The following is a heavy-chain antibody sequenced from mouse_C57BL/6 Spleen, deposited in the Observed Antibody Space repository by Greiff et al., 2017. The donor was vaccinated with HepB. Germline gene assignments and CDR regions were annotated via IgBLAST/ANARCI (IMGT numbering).Heavy chain of an antibody. D-gene: IGHD2-10*02. CDR2: FYPGSGSI. CDR1: GYTFTEYT. V-gene: IGHV1-62-2*01. Sequence: VKVVESGAELVKPGASVKLSCKASGYTFTEYTIHWVKQRSGQGLEWIGWFYPGSGSIKYNEKFKDKATLTADKSSSTVYMELSRLTSEDSAVYFCARHEEDGYGNYYFAYWGQGTLVTVSA. J-gene: IGHJ3*01. CDR3: ARHEEDGYGNYYFAY.